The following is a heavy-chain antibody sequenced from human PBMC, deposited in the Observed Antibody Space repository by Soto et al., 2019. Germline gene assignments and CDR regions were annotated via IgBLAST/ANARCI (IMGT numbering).Heavy chain of an antibody. J-gene: IGHJ4*02. CDR3: ARKGVSSGSSIGYFDY. CDR1: GGSISSYH. D-gene: IGHD1-26*01. V-gene: IGHV4-59*01. CDR2: IYYSGST. Sequence: SETLSLTCTDSGGSISSYHWSWIRQPPGKGLEWIGYIYYSGSTNYNPSLKSRVTISVDTSKNQFSLKLSSVTAADTAVYYCARKGVSSGSSIGYFDYWGQGTLVTVSS.